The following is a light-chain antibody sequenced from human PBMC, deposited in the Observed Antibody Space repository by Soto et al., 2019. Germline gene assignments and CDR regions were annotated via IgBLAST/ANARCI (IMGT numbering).Light chain of an antibody. J-gene: IGKJ1*01. V-gene: IGKV3-15*01. Sequence: EIVMTQSPGTLSVSPGESVTLSCRASQSVSNHLGWFQHRPGQVPRLLIYGASRRVPGIPARFGGSGSGTEFTLTISGLQSEDFAVYYCQQDSNWPRTFGQGTKVEIE. CDR3: QQDSNWPRT. CDR1: QSVSNH. CDR2: GAS.